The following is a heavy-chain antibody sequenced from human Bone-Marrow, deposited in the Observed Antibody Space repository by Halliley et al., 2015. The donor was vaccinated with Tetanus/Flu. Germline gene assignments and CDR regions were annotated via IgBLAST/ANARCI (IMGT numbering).Heavy chain of an antibody. D-gene: IGHD6-6*01. V-gene: IGHV3-21*01. Sequence: SSGSYKQYADSVKGRFPISRDNARNSLYLEMNGLRAEDTAVYYCTRDARVSGASSYYYGMDLWGQGTTVTVSS. CDR3: TRDARVSGASSYYYGMDL. CDR2: SSGSYK. J-gene: IGHJ6*02.